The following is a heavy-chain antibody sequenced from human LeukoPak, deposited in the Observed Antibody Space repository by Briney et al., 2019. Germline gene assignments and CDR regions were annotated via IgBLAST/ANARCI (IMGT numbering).Heavy chain of an antibody. D-gene: IGHD3-10*01. Sequence: GASVKVSCKASGGTFSSYAISWVRQAPGQGLEWMGGIIPIFGTANYAQKFQGRVTITADESTSTAYMELSSLRSEDTAVYYCARDKRWFGESAYYYYGMDVWGKGTTVTVSS. CDR3: ARDKRWFGESAYYYYGMDV. V-gene: IGHV1-69*13. J-gene: IGHJ6*04. CDR2: IIPIFGTA. CDR1: GGTFSSYA.